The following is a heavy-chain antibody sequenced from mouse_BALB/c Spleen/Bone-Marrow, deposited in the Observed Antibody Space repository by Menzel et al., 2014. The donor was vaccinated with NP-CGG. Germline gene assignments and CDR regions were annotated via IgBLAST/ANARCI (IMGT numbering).Heavy chain of an antibody. CDR3: AGSRFPDYGSSPFDY. D-gene: IGHD1-1*01. Sequence: EVKLVESGGGLVQPGGSRKLSCAASGFTFSSFGMHWVRQAPEKGLEWVAYISSGSSTIYYADTVKGRFTISRDNPKTILFLQMTSLRSEDTAMYYCAGSRFPDYGSSPFDYWGQGTTLTVSS. V-gene: IGHV5-17*02. CDR2: ISSGSSTI. CDR1: GFTFSSFG. J-gene: IGHJ2*01.